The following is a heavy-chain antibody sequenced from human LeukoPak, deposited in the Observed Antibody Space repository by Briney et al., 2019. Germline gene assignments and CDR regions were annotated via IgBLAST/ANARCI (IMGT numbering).Heavy chain of an antibody. D-gene: IGHD3-22*01. CDR1: GFRITDWP. Sequence: GGSLGLSCPASGFRITDWPLSWVRQPPGEGLEWVSAIGVRTHYADTVKGRFTISRDGSKNTLYLQMNRLTVEDTAIYFCAAGHQNSLEGYWGQGTLVSVAS. CDR3: AAGHQNSLEGY. V-gene: IGHV3-23*01. CDR2: IGVRT. J-gene: IGHJ4*02.